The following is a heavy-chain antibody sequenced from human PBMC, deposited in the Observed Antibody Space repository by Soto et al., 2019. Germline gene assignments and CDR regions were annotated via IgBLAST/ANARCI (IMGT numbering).Heavy chain of an antibody. D-gene: IGHD7-27*01. Sequence: QVQLQQSGPGPVKPSQTLSLTCAISGDSVSRNTTAWNWIRQSPSRGLEWLGRTYYRSKWYNDYTVSVKSRIPPNPDTSKHQFSLQLNSVTPEDTAVYYCAREITGVSRRYFDYWGQGTLVSVSS. CDR1: GDSVSRNTTA. CDR2: TYYRSKWYN. CDR3: AREITGVSRRYFDY. J-gene: IGHJ4*02. V-gene: IGHV6-1*01.